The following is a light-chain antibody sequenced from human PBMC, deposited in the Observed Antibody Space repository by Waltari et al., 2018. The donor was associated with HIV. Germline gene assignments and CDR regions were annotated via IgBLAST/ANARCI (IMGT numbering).Light chain of an antibody. CDR1: SSNIGADYD. Sequence: QSVLTQPPSVSGAPGRRVTISCTGSSSNIGADYDVHWYQQYPGTVPKLLIYANTNRPSGVPDRFSCSKSCTSASLAITGLRAEDEAVYYCQSYDNSLSGSRVFGGGTKLTVL. CDR2: ANT. J-gene: IGLJ3*02. V-gene: IGLV1-40*01. CDR3: QSYDNSLSGSRV.